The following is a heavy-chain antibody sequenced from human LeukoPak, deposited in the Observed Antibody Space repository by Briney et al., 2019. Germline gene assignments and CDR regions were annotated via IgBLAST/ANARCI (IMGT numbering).Heavy chain of an antibody. J-gene: IGHJ6*03. V-gene: IGHV4-59*01. D-gene: IGHD3-9*01. Sequence: SETLSLTCTVSDDAITMYYWSWIRQPPGKGLEWVGYIYYSGSTNYNPSPKSRVTISVDTSKNQFSLKLSSVTAADTAVYSCARSFWDRYFDWPQPNCSYYSYMDVWGKGTTVTVSS. CDR2: IYYSGST. CDR1: DDAITMYY. CDR3: ARSFWDRYFDWPQPNCSYYSYMDV.